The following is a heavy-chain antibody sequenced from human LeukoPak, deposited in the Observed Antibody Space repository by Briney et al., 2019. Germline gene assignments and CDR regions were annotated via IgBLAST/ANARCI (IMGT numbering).Heavy chain of an antibody. D-gene: IGHD3-10*01. CDR2: INHSGST. Sequence: SETLSLTCAVYGGSFSGYYWSWIRQPPGKGLEWIGEINHSGSTNYNPSLKSRVTISVDTSKNQFSLKLSSVTAADTAVYYCARWGSGRGEDYWGQGTLVTVSS. V-gene: IGHV4-34*01. CDR3: ARWGSGRGEDY. CDR1: GGSFSGYY. J-gene: IGHJ4*02.